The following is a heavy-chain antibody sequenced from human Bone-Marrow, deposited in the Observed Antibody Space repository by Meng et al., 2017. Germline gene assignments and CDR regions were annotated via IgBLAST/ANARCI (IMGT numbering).Heavy chain of an antibody. CDR1: GYTFPHYA. D-gene: IGHD2-2*01. Sequence: SVNVSCKASGYTFPHYAINWLRQAPGQGLEGMGWIDTNTGNPTYAQGFTGRFVFSVDTSVSTAYLQISSLKADDTAEYYCTRDGYSDCSSTSCFDYWGQGTLVTVSS. CDR3: TRDGYSDCSSTSCFDY. V-gene: IGHV7-4-1*02. J-gene: IGHJ4*02. CDR2: IDTNTGNP.